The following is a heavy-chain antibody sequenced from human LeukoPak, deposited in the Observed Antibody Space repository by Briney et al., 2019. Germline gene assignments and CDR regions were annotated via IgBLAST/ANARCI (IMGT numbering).Heavy chain of an antibody. CDR2: IWYDGSNN. J-gene: IGHJ4*02. Sequence: GGSLSLSCAASGFTFSSYGMHWVRQAPGKGLEWVAVIWYDGSNNYYADSVKGRFTISRDNSKNTLYLQMNSMTADDTADYYWAKISGGGEFDYWGQGTLVTVSS. CDR1: GFTFSSYG. CDR3: AKISGGGEFDY. V-gene: IGHV3-33*06. D-gene: IGHD3-10*01.